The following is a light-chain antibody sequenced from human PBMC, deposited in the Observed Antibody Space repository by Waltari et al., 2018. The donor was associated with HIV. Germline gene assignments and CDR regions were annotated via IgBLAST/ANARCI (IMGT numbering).Light chain of an antibody. J-gene: IGLJ2*01. CDR2: EDN. CDR1: SGTIDNYH. Sequence: NFLLTQPHSASASPGETATISATRSSGTIDNYHVQWYQQRPGTAPPTVIDEDNRRPSGVPGLFSGSIDSSSNSASLTISGLKTEDEADYYCQSYYLSIVVFGGGTKLTVL. CDR3: QSYYLSIVV. V-gene: IGLV6-57*04.